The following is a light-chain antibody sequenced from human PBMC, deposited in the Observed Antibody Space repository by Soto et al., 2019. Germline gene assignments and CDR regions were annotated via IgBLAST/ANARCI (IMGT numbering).Light chain of an antibody. V-gene: IGLV6-57*04. CDR2: KNN. Sequence: NFMLTQPHSVSESPGKTVIISCTRSSGGIASNYVQWYQQRPGSAPTIVIYKNNERPSGVPACFSGSTDGSSNSASLTISGLQIEDEADYYCQSYDATTVVFGGGTKLTVL. CDR1: SGGIASNY. CDR3: QSYDATTVV. J-gene: IGLJ2*01.